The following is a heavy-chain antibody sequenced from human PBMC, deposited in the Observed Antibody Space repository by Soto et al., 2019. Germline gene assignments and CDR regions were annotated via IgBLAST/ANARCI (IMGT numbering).Heavy chain of an antibody. V-gene: IGHV3-30-3*01. CDR2: ISYDGNNK. Sequence: GSLRLSCAASGFNFNSYAMHWVRQAPGEGLEWVAVISYDGNNKYYADSVRGRFTISRDNSKNTLYLQMNSLRTEDTAVYYCASSSGSGYQNFFDPWGQGSLVTAPQ. CDR3: ASSSGSGYQNFFDP. CDR1: GFNFNSYA. D-gene: IGHD3-22*01. J-gene: IGHJ5*02.